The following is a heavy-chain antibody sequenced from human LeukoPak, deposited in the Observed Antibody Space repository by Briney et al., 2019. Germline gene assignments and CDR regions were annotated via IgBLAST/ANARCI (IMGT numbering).Heavy chain of an antibody. CDR2: IIPIFGTA. V-gene: IGHV1-69*05. Sequence: GASVKVSCKASGGTFISYAISWVGQAPGQGREGMGRIIPIFGTANYAQKFQGRVTITTDESTSTAYMELSSLRSEDTAVYYCARDDCSGGSCYSDYWGQGTLVTVSS. D-gene: IGHD2-15*01. CDR1: GGTFISYA. J-gene: IGHJ4*02. CDR3: ARDDCSGGSCYSDY.